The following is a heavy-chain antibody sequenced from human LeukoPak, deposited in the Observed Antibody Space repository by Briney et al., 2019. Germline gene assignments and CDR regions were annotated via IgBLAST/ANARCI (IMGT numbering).Heavy chain of an antibody. V-gene: IGHV3-15*01. CDR2: IKRKSDGGTT. CDR3: TTELDIRPNHY. J-gene: IGHJ4*02. D-gene: IGHD3-22*01. CDR1: GFTFSNAW. Sequence: GGSLRLSCAASGFTFSNAWMSWVRQAPGKGLEWVGRIKRKSDGGTTGYAAPVKGRFTISRDDSKNTLYLQMNSLKSEGTAVYYCTTELDIRPNHYWGQGTLVTVSS.